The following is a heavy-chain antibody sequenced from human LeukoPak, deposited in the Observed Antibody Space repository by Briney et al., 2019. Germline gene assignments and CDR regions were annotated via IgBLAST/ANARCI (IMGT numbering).Heavy chain of an antibody. V-gene: IGHV3-66*01. CDR1: GFTVSSNY. J-gene: IGHJ4*02. CDR3: ARVGYYDSSGYPPYYFDY. D-gene: IGHD3-22*01. Sequence: GGSLRLSCAASGFTVSSNYMSWVRQAPGKGLEWVSVIYSGGSTYYADSVKGRFTISRDNSKNTLYLQMNSLRAEDTAVYYCARVGYYDSSGYPPYYFDYWGQGTLVTVSS. CDR2: IYSGGST.